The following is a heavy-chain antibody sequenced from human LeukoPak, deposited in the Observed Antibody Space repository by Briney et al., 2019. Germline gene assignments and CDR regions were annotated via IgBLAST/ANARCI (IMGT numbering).Heavy chain of an antibody. CDR1: GGPISSGSYY. D-gene: IGHD6-13*01. CDR2: IYTSGST. J-gene: IGHJ4*02. Sequence: SETLSLTCTVSGGPISSGSYYWSWIRQPAGKGLEWIGRIYTSGSTNYNPSLKSRVTISVDTSKNQFSLKLSSVTAADTAVYYCARDGVPSSSWLDYWGQGTLVTVSS. V-gene: IGHV4-61*02. CDR3: ARDGVPSSSWLDY.